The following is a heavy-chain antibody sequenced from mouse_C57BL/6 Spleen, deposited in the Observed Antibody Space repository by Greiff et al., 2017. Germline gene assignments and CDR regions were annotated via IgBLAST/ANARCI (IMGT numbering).Heavy chain of an antibody. D-gene: IGHD4-1*01. CDR2: IAPSVSYT. J-gene: IGHJ2*01. CDR1: GYTFTSYW. Sequence: VQLQESGAELVKPGASVKLSCKASGYTFTSYWMQWVKQRPGQGLEWIGEIAPSVSYTNYNQKFKGKATLSVDTSSSTAYMQLSSLTSEDSAVYYCARTGARRYYFDYWGQGTTLTVSS. CDR3: ARTGARRYYFDY. V-gene: IGHV1-50*01.